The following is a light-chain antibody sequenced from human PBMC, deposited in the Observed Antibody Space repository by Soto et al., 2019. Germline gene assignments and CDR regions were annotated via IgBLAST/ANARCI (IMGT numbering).Light chain of an antibody. V-gene: IGKV3-20*01. J-gene: IGKJ5*01. CDR3: QQYGSSPIT. CDR1: PSVTDY. Sequence: PGERATLSCRASPSVTDYLAWHQQKPGQPPRLLIYGAFNRAAGMPARFSGSGSGTDFTLTISSLEPEDFAVYYCQQYGSSPITFGQGTRLEIK. CDR2: GAF.